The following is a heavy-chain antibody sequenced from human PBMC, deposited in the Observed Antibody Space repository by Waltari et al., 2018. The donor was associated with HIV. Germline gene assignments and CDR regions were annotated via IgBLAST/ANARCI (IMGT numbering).Heavy chain of an antibody. D-gene: IGHD3-22*01. Sequence: QVQPVQSGSEVKKPGSSVKVSCKASGYTFTSHGIGWVRQAPGQGPEWMGWFSAHTGNTKYEQKFQGGVTLTTDTSTSTAYMELRSLRSDDTAVYYCARGWHYYDTSGYYSYFDYWGQATLVTVSS. J-gene: IGHJ4*02. CDR2: FSAHTGNT. CDR3: ARGWHYYDTSGYYSYFDY. CDR1: GYTFTSHG. V-gene: IGHV1-18*01.